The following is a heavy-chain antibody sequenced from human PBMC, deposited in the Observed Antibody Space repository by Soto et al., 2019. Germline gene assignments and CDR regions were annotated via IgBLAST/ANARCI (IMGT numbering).Heavy chain of an antibody. J-gene: IGHJ3*02. CDR2: ISSSSSTI. CDR1: GFTFSSYS. CDR3: AREVDIVATITPDAFDI. D-gene: IGHD5-12*01. Sequence: PGGSLRLSCAASGFTFSSYSMNWVRQAPGKGLEWVSYISSSSSTIYYADSVKGRFTISRDNAKNSLYLQMNSLRAEDTAVYYCAREVDIVATITPDAFDIWGQGTMVTVSS. V-gene: IGHV3-48*01.